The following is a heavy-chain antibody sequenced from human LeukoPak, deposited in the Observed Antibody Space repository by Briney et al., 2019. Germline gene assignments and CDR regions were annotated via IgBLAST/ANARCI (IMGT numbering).Heavy chain of an antibody. J-gene: IGHJ3*02. CDR1: GYTFTGYY. CDR2: INPNSGGT. V-gene: IGHV1-2*02. Sequence: GASVKVSCKASGYTFTGYYMHWVRQAPGQGLEWMGWINPNSGGTNYAQRFQGRVTMTRDTSISTAYMELSSLRSEDTAVYYCARVPAGLVNAFDIWGQGTMVTVSS. CDR3: ARVPAGLVNAFDI. D-gene: IGHD2-2*01.